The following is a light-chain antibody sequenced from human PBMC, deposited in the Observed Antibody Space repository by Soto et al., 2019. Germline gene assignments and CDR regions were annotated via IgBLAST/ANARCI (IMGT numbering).Light chain of an antibody. Sequence: EIVMTQSPATLSVSPGERATLSCRASQSVSSNLAWYQQKPGQAPRLLIYRASTRATGIPARFSGSGSGTDFTLTIIILRAEDFAVYYCQHYNNWPPWTFGQGTKVEIK. CDR2: RAS. CDR3: QHYNNWPPWT. V-gene: IGKV3-15*01. CDR1: QSVSSN. J-gene: IGKJ1*01.